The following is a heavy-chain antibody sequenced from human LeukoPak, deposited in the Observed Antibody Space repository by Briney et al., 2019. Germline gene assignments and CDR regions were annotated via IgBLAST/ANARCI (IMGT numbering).Heavy chain of an antibody. V-gene: IGHV3-66*01. CDR1: GFTVSSNY. D-gene: IGHD6-13*01. CDR2: IYSGGST. CDR3: ARGGGSWPIDY. Sequence: GGSLRLSCAASGFTVSSNYMSWVRQAPGKGLEWVSVIYSGGSTYYAASVKGRFTISRDNSKNTLYLQMSSLRAEDTAVYYCARGGGSWPIDYWGQGTLVTVSS. J-gene: IGHJ4*02.